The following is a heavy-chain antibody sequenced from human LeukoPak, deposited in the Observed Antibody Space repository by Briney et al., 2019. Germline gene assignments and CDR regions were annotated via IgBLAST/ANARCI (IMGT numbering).Heavy chain of an antibody. Sequence: KASETLSLTCTVSGGTISGHYWTWIRQPPGKGLEWIGQIHYSGKADYNPSLRSRINISEDMSKNQMSLKVNSVTAADTAVYYCARFGVDYDMDVWGQGTTVTVS. D-gene: IGHD3-16*01. CDR2: IHYSGKA. CDR1: GGTISGHY. CDR3: ARFGVDYDMDV. J-gene: IGHJ6*02. V-gene: IGHV4-59*11.